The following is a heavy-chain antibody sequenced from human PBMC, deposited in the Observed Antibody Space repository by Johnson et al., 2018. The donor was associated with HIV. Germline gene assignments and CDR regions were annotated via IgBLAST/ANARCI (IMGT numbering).Heavy chain of an antibody. D-gene: IGHD3-22*01. CDR3: ARCYDSSAYYYVGAFDI. CDR1: GFTFSDYY. Sequence: QMLLVESGGGLVKPGGSLRLSCAASGFTFSDYYMSWIRQAPGKGLEWVSYISSSASTIYYADSVKGRFTIYRDNAKNSLFLQMNSLRAEDTAVYYCARCYDSSAYYYVGAFDIWGQGTMVTVSS. V-gene: IGHV3-11*04. CDR2: ISSSASTI. J-gene: IGHJ3*02.